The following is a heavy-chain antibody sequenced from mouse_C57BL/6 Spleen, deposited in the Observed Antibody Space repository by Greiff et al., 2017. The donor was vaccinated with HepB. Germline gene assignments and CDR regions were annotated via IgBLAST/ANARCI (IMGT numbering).Heavy chain of an antibody. Sequence: EVNLMESGGGLVKPGGSLKLSCAASGFTFSSYAMSWVRQTPEKRLEWVATISDGGSYTYYPDNVKGRFTISRDNAKNNLYLQMSHLKSEDTAMYYCARDYGSGYNAMDYWGQGTSVTVSS. V-gene: IGHV5-4*01. CDR1: GFTFSSYA. J-gene: IGHJ4*01. D-gene: IGHD3-2*02. CDR2: ISDGGSYT. CDR3: ARDYGSGYNAMDY.